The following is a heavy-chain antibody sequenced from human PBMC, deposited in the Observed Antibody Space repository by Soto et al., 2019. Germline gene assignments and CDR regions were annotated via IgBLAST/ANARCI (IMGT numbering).Heavy chain of an antibody. D-gene: IGHD6-13*01. J-gene: IGHJ3*02. CDR1: GFTFSSYG. CDR3: ARPRRVAAAGNAFDI. Sequence: QVQLVESGGGVVQPGRSLRLSCAASGFTFSSYGMHWVRQAPGKGLEWVAVIWYDGRNKYYADSVKGRFTISRDNSKNTLDLQMNSLGAEGTAVYYCARPRRVAAAGNAFDIWGQGTMVTVSS. CDR2: IWYDGRNK. V-gene: IGHV3-33*01.